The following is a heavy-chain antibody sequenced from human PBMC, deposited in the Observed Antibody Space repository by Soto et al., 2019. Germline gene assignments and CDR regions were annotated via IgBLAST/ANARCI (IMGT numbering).Heavy chain of an antibody. J-gene: IGHJ4*02. D-gene: IGHD4-17*01. CDR2: IYYSGST. Sequence: SETLSLTCTVSGGSISSYYWSWIRQPPGKGLEWIGYIYYSGSTNYNPSLKSRVTISVDTSKNQFSLKLSSVTAADTAVYYCATLPHYGHPKAGFWGQGTLVTVSS. CDR3: ATLPHYGHPKAGF. V-gene: IGHV4-59*08. CDR1: GGSISSYY.